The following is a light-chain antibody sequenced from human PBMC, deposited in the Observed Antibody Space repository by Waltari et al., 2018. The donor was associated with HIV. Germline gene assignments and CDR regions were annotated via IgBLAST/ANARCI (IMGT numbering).Light chain of an antibody. CDR3: QQRSNGGGIT. V-gene: IGKV3-11*01. CDR1: QSVTSD. J-gene: IGKJ5*01. Sequence: EIVLTQSPATLSLSPAERATLSCRASQSVTSDLAWYQQKPGQAPRPLIHEASNRATGIPARFSGSGSGTDFTLTISNLEPEDFAVYYCQQRSNGGGITFGQGTRLEIK. CDR2: EAS.